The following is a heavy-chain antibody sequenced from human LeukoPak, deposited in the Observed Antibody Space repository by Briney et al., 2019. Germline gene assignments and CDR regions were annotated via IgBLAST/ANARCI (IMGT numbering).Heavy chain of an antibody. D-gene: IGHD2/OR15-2a*01. V-gene: IGHV3-30*03. CDR1: GFTFSKFG. Sequence: GGSLRLSCAASGFTFSKFGMHWVRQAPGKGLEWVALISDDGRNKYYADSVKGRFTISRDNSKNTLYLQMSSLRAEDTAVYYCASRSMASDYWGQGTLVTVSS. CDR2: ISDDGRNK. CDR3: ASRSMASDY. J-gene: IGHJ4*02.